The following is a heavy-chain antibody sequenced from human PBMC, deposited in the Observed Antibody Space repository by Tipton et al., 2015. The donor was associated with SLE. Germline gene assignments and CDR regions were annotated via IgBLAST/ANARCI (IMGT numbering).Heavy chain of an antibody. CDR2: ISSSSSPI. J-gene: IGHJ4*02. CDR3: AVSKGVRARFDS. D-gene: IGHD3-10*01. V-gene: IGHV3-48*02. CDR1: GFSFNAYS. Sequence: SLRLSCAASGFSFNAYSMNWVRQTPGRGLEWVSYISSSSSPIYYADAVKGRFIISRDNAKNLLYLQMNSLRDDDTAVYYCAVSKGVRARFDSWGQGTLVSVSS.